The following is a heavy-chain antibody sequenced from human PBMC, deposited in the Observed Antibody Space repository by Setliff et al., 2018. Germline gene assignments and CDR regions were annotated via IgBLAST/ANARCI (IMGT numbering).Heavy chain of an antibody. CDR2: INPSGGLT. J-gene: IGHJ3*02. V-gene: IGHV1-46*03. D-gene: IGHD3-3*01. CDR3: ARDRFYNSWSGTSITAPHDAFDI. CDR1: GYTLTNYD. Sequence: ASVKVSCKASGYTLTNYDITWVRQAPGQGLEWMGIINPSGGLTRYAQKFQGRVTMTRDTYTNTVYMEVSSLRSEDTAVYFCARDRFYNSWSGTSITAPHDAFDIWGQGTMVTVSS.